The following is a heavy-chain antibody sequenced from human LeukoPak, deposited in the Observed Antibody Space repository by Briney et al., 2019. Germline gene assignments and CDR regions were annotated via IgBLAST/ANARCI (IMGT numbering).Heavy chain of an antibody. CDR3: AKDLSTYYYDSSGPLDY. J-gene: IGHJ4*02. V-gene: IGHV3-74*01. CDR2: IKNDGSTT. Sequence: GGSLRLSCAASGFTFSSYWMHWVRQPPGKGLVWVSRIKNDGSTTTYADSVKGRFTISRDNSKNTLYLQMNSLRAEDTAVYYCAKDLSTYYYDSSGPLDYWGQGTLVTVSS. CDR1: GFTFSSYW. D-gene: IGHD3-22*01.